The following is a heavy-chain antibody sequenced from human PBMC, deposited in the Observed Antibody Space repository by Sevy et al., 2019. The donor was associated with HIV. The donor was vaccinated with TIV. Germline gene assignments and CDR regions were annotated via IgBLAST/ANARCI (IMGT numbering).Heavy chain of an antibody. V-gene: IGHV3-66*03. CDR3: ARDRESGHDADAFDI. J-gene: IGHJ3*02. D-gene: IGHD5-12*01. Sequence: GGSLRLSCAASGFTVSSNYVSWVRQAPGKGLEWVSVLYLSGSKYYADPVKGRFTISRDNSKNTLYLQMNSLRAEDTAVYYCARDRESGHDADAFDIWGQGTMVTVSS. CDR2: LYLSGSK. CDR1: GFTVSSNY.